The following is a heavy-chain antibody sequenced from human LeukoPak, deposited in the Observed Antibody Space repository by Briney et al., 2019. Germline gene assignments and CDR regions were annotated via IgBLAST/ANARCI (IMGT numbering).Heavy chain of an antibody. D-gene: IGHD3-10*01. CDR3: AREVFGSGRYGRRNNWYDP. CDR1: GYSFATYW. J-gene: IGHJ5*02. CDR2: IYPGDSDT. V-gene: IGHV5-51*01. Sequence: GESLKISCKGSGYSFATYWVAWARQMPGKGLEWMGMIYPGDSDTRYSPSFQGQVTISADKSINTAYLQWNDLKVSDTAIYYCAREVFGSGRYGRRNNWYDPWGQGTLVTVSS.